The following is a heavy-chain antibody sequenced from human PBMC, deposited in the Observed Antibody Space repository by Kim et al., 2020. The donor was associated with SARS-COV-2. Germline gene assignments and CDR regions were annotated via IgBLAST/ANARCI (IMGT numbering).Heavy chain of an antibody. CDR3: ARVGYINGWGAFDI. D-gene: IGHD6-19*01. CDR2: ISPKSGST. CDR1: GYTFSGYY. V-gene: IGHV1-2*05. Sequence: ASVKVSCKASGYTFSGYYIHWVRQAPGQGLEWVGRISPKSGSTNYAQNFQGRVTMTRDTSISTTYMELSRLTSDDTGVFYCARVGYINGWGAFDIWGQGTTVTVSS. J-gene: IGHJ3*02.